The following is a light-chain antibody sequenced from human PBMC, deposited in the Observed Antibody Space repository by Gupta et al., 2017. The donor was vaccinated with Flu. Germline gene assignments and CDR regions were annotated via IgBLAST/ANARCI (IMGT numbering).Light chain of an antibody. Sequence: IVMTQSPDTVSVSPGERATLSCRASQSISSNLAWYQHKPGLAPRLLIYGASTRATGIADRFSGSGSGTEFTLTISSLESEDFAVYYCQQYDDWPPITFGQGTRLEIK. V-gene: IGKV3-15*01. CDR2: GAS. J-gene: IGKJ5*01. CDR3: QQYDDWPPIT. CDR1: QSISSN.